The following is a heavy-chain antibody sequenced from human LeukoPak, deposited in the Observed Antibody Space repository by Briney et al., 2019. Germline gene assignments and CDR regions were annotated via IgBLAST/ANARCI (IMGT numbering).Heavy chain of an antibody. V-gene: IGHV4-30-2*06. CDR1: GGSISSGGYF. CDR2: IYHSGST. J-gene: IGHJ4*02. Sequence: PSQPLSLSCAVSGGSISSGGYFWSWIRQSPGKGLEWIGYIYHSGSTYYNASLKSLVTISEDRSKTQYSLQLSSVPAADTAVYYCARARWLQLPPNYWGQGTLVAVSS. CDR3: ARARWLQLPPNY. D-gene: IGHD5-24*01.